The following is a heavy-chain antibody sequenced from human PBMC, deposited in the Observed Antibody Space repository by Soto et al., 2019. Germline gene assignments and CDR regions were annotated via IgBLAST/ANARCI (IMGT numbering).Heavy chain of an antibody. V-gene: IGHV1-69*01. CDR2: IIPIFSTA. D-gene: IGHD6-19*01. J-gene: IGHJ6*02. Sequence: QVQLVQSGAEVKKRGSSVTVSCEASGGTFSSYAISWVRQAPGQGLEWMGGIIPIFSTANYAQKFLGRVTITGDESTSTAYMELSSLRSEDTAVYYCARSRAPRGVLREAVAGPHRMDVWGQGTTATVSS. CDR3: ARSRAPRGVLREAVAGPHRMDV. CDR1: GGTFSSYA.